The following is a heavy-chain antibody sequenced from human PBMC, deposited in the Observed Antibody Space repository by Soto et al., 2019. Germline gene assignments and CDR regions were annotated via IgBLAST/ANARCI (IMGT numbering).Heavy chain of an antibody. J-gene: IGHJ5*02. Sequence: QVQLQESGPGLVKPSQTLSLTCTVSGGSISSGGYYWSWIRQHPGKGLEWIGYIYYSGSTYYNPSLKSRVTISVDTSKNQFSLKLSSVTAADTAVYYCARGRYCTNGVCYPNWFAPWGQGTLVTVSS. CDR3: ARGRYCTNGVCYPNWFAP. CDR2: IYYSGST. V-gene: IGHV4-31*03. D-gene: IGHD2-8*01. CDR1: GGSISSGGYY.